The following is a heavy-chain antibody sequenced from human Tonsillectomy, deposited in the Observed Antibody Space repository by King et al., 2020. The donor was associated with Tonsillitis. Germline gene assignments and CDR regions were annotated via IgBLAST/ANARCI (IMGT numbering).Heavy chain of an antibody. CDR3: VRDGSRTVDDLFDY. J-gene: IGHJ4*02. D-gene: IGHD5-12*01. CDR2: IHHTGNT. CDR1: GGSMDTRDW. V-gene: IGHV4-4*02. Sequence: QLQESGPGLVEPSGTLSLTCTVSGGSMDTRDWWSWVRQPPGKGLEWIGEIHHTGNTDYNPSLKSRVTMSVDKSKNQFSLKLNSVTAADTAVYYCVRDGSRTVDDLFDYWGRGTLVTVSS.